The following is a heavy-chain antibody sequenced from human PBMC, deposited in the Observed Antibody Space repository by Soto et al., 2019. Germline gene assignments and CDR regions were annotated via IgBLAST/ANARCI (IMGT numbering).Heavy chain of an antibody. CDR3: ARKAGSVD. D-gene: IGHD3-10*01. CDR2: IYSGA. V-gene: IGHV3-66*01. CDR1: GFTVSSNY. Sequence: EVQLVESGGGLVQPGGSLRLSCAASGFTVSSNYMFWVRQAPGKGLEWVSVIYSGAYYADSVKGRFTISRDNSKNTVYLKMNSLRAEDTAMYYCARKAGSVDWCQGTLVTVSS. J-gene: IGHJ4*02.